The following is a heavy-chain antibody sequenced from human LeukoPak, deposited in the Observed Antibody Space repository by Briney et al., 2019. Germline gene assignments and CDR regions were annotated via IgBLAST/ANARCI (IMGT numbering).Heavy chain of an antibody. V-gene: IGHV4-34*01. D-gene: IGHD6-6*01. CDR2: INHSGST. CDR3: ARGSPRGSSSRFDP. Sequence: SETLSLTCAVYGGSFSGYYWSWIRQPPGKGLEWIGEINHSGSTNYNPYLKSRVTISVDTSKNQFSLKLSSVTAADTAVHYCARGSPRGSSSRFDPWGQGTLVTVSS. J-gene: IGHJ5*02. CDR1: GGSFSGYY.